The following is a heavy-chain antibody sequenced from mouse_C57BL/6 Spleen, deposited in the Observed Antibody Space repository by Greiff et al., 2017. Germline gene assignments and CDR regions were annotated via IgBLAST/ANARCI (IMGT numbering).Heavy chain of an antibody. CDR1: GFSFNTYA. CDR3: VRRGKGPYFDV. J-gene: IGHJ1*03. Sequence: EVMLVESGGGLVQPKGSLKLSCAASGFSFNTYAMNWVRQAPGKGLEWVARIRSKSNNYATYYADSVKDRFTISRDDSESMLYLQMNNLKTEDTAMYYCVRRGKGPYFDVWGTGTTVTVSS. D-gene: IGHD1-3*01. V-gene: IGHV10-1*01. CDR2: IRSKSNNYAT.